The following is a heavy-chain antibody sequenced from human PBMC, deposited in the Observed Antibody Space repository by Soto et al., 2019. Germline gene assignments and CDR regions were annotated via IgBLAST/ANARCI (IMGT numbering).Heavy chain of an antibody. CDR1: GGSISSSSYY. CDR3: ARQGGNPYYFDY. V-gene: IGHV4-39*01. Sequence: ASETLSLTCTVSGGSISSSSYYWGWIRQPPGKGLEWIGSIYYSGSTYYNPSLKSRVTISVDTSKNQFSLKLSSVTAADTAVYYCARQGGNPYYFDYWGQGTLVTVSS. CDR2: IYYSGST. J-gene: IGHJ4*02. D-gene: IGHD1-26*01.